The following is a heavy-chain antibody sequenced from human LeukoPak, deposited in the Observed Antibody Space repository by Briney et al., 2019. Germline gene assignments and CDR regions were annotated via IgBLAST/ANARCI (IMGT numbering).Heavy chain of an antibody. D-gene: IGHD6-13*01. J-gene: IGHJ5*02. CDR1: GGSITSTRYY. V-gene: IGHV4-39*07. CDR3: ARTAAAGKNWFDP. Sequence: SETLSLTCTVSGGSITSTRYYWGWIRQPPGKGLEWIGHIYYSGSTYYNPSLKSRVTISVDTSKNQFSLRLTSVTAADTAVYYCARTAAAGKNWFDPWGQGTLVTVSS. CDR2: IYYSGST.